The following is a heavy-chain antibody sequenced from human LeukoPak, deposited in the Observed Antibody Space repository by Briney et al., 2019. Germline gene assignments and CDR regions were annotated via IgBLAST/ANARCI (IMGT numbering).Heavy chain of an antibody. CDR2: LNPNSDNT. J-gene: IGHJ4*02. D-gene: IGHD5-24*01. V-gene: IGHV1-8*01. CDR1: GYTFTSYD. Sequence: ASVKVSCKASGYTFTSYDINWVRQATGQGLEWMGWLNPNSDNTGYAQKFQGRVTMTRNTSISTAYMELSSLRSEDTAVYYCARDGDPAFDYWGQGTLVTVSS. CDR3: ARDGDPAFDY.